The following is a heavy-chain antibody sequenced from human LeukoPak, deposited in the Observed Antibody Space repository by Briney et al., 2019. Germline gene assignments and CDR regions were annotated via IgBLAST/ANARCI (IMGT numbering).Heavy chain of an antibody. V-gene: IGHV3-30*04. Sequence: GGSLRLSCAASGFTFCSYAMHWVRGAPGKGLERVAVISYDGSNKYYADSVKGRFTISRDNSKNTLYLQMNSLRAEDTAVYYCAKAWLGVGAAGYFDYWGQGTLVTVSS. CDR3: AKAWLGVGAAGYFDY. CDR2: ISYDGSNK. J-gene: IGHJ4*02. D-gene: IGHD1-26*01. CDR1: GFTFCSYA.